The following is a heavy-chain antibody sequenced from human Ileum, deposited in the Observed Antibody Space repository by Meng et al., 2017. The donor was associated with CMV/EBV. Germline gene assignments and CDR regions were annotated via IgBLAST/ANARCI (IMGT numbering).Heavy chain of an antibody. CDR1: GDSISFYY. Sequence: SETLSLTCTVSGDSISFYYWSWIRQPPGKGLEWIGYIYYSGTTNYNPSLKSRVTISVDTSKNQFSLKLSSVTAADTAVYYCAREDSGWFDPWGQGTQVTGYS. D-gene: IGHD3-10*01. V-gene: IGHV4-59*01. CDR3: AREDSGWFDP. J-gene: IGHJ5*02. CDR2: IYYSGTT.